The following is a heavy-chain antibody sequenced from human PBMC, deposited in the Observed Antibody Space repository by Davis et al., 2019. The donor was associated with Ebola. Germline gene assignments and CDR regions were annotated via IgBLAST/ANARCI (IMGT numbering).Heavy chain of an antibody. V-gene: IGHV4-34*01. CDR1: GGSFSGYY. CDR2: INHSGST. J-gene: IGHJ4*02. CDR3: ARDIVATAD. Sequence: SETLSLTCAVYGGSFSGYYWSWIRQPPGKGLEWIGEINHSGSTNYNPSLKSRVTISVDKSKNQFSLKLSSVTAADTAVYYCARDIVATADWGQGTLVTVSS. D-gene: IGHD5-12*01.